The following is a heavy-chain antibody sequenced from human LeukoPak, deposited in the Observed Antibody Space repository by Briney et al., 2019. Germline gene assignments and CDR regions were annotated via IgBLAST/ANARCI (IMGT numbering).Heavy chain of an antibody. CDR3: ATGAGGSYYGEDYFDY. D-gene: IGHD1-26*01. J-gene: IGHJ4*02. CDR1: GFTFSHYG. V-gene: IGHV3-30*02. CDR2: IRSDGGDK. Sequence: GSLRLSCAASGFTFSHYGIHWVRQAPGKGLKWVAFIRSDGGDKSYADSVKGRFTISRDNSKNTLYLQMNSLRAEDTAVYYCATGAGGSYYGEDYFDYWGQGSLVTVSS.